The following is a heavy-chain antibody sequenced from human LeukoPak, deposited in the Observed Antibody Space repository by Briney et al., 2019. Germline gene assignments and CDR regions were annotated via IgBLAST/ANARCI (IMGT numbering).Heavy chain of an antibody. CDR2: IKPIATGGTT. V-gene: IGHV3-15*01. Sequence: GGSLRLSCTASGFSFSDAWMTWVRQAPGKGLEWVGRIKPIATGGTTEYAAPVKGGFTISRDDSKNTVYLQMNSLESEDTAVYYCTTPPDWGQGTLVTVSS. J-gene: IGHJ4*02. CDR3: TTPPD. CDR1: GFSFSDAW.